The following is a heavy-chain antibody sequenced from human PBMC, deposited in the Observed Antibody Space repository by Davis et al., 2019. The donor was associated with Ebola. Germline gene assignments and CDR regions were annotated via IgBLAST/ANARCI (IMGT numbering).Heavy chain of an antibody. CDR3: AKGPVWDIVVVVATTRLDY. D-gene: IGHD2-15*01. Sequence: SLKLSCVASEFTFRSYWFHWVRQAPGKGLEWVSRIDTDGSTTNYADSVRGLFTISRDNAKNTLYLQMNSLRAEDTAVYYCAKGPVWDIVVVVATTRLDYWGQGTLVTVSS. CDR2: IDTDGSTT. V-gene: IGHV3-74*01. J-gene: IGHJ4*02. CDR1: EFTFRSYW.